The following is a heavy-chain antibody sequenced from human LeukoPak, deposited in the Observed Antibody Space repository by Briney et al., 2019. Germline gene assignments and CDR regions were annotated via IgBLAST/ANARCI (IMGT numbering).Heavy chain of an antibody. D-gene: IGHD3-22*01. Sequence: TSETLSLTCTFFGDSVSRSDSYWDWIRQPPGKGLEWIGTIYYSGRTYYSPSLKSGVTLSVDMSNNQFSLTLSSVTAADTALYFCARRRYYDSSGYLEWGQGTLVTVSS. CDR1: GDSVSRSDSY. J-gene: IGHJ1*01. V-gene: IGHV4-39*01. CDR2: IYYSGRT. CDR3: ARRRYYDSSGYLE.